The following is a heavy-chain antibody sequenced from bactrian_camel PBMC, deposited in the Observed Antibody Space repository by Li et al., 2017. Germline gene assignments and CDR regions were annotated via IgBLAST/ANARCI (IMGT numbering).Heavy chain of an antibody. J-gene: IGHJ4*01. CDR3: AAARDCTSSGYPITATAE. V-gene: IGHV3S59*01. D-gene: IGHD3*01. CDR2: ILLMGGRP. CDR1: GYINRRYS. Sequence: DVQLVESGGGSVQAGGSMRLTCAGSGYINRRYSRGWFRQSPGKARERVAGILLMGGRPYYDDSVKGRFTLSMDNSQNTMYLQMDSMRVQDTAQYQCAAARDCTSSGYPITATAEWGQGTQVTVS.